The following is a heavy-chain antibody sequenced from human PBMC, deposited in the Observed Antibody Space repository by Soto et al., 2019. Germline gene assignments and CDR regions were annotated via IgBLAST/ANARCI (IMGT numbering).Heavy chain of an antibody. CDR3: ARLKSLGNAFDV. J-gene: IGHJ3*01. Sequence: SETLSHTCTVSGGSISSSSYYWGWIRQPPGKGLEWIGSIFHSGSTHYDPPLKSRVTISVDTSKNHFSLNLTSVTAADTAVYYCARLKSLGNAFDVCGQGTMVTVSS. CDR1: GGSISSSSYY. D-gene: IGHD7-27*01. V-gene: IGHV4-39*02. CDR2: IFHSGST.